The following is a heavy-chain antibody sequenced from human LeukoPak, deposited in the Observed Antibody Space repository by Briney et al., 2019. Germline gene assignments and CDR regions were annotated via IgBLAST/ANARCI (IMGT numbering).Heavy chain of an antibody. Sequence: ASVKVSCKASGYTFTGYYMHWVRQAPGQGLEWMGRINPNSGGTNYAQKFQGRVTMTRDTSISTAYMEPSRLRSDDTAVYYCASSDTAMAWFDPWGQGTLVTVSS. V-gene: IGHV1-2*06. CDR2: INPNSGGT. J-gene: IGHJ5*02. CDR1: GYTFTGYY. CDR3: ASSDTAMAWFDP. D-gene: IGHD5-18*01.